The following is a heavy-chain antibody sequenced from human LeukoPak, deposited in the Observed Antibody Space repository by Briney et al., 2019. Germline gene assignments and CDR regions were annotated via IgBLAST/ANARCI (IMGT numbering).Heavy chain of an antibody. CDR1: GFTFSSYA. J-gene: IGHJ6*03. Sequence: GGSLRLSCAASGFTFSSYAMHWVRQAPGKGLEWVAVISYDGSNKYYADSVKGRFTISRDNSKNTLYLQMNSLRAEDTAVYYCARGTAEGGQENYYYYYYMDVWGKGTTVTVSS. CDR3: ARGTAEGGQENYYYYYYMDV. CDR2: ISYDGSNK. V-gene: IGHV3-30-3*01. D-gene: IGHD3-16*01.